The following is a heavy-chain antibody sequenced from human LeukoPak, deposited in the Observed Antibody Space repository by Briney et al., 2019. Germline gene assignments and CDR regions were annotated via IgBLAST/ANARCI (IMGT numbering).Heavy chain of an antibody. CDR2: INPSGGST. CDR3: ARDRGRYFDWLSWFDP. V-gene: IGHV1-46*01. CDR1: GYTFTSYY. Sequence: AASVKVSCKASGYTFTSYYMHWVRQAPGQGLEWMGIINPSGGSTSYAQKFQGRVTMTRDTSTSTVYMELSSLRSEDTAVYYCARDRGRYFDWLSWFDPWGQGTLVTVSS. J-gene: IGHJ5*02. D-gene: IGHD3-9*01.